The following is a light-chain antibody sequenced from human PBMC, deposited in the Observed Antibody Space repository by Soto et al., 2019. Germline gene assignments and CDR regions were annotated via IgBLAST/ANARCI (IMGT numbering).Light chain of an antibody. J-gene: IGKJ4*01. CDR3: QQYGSSPLT. Sequence: EIVLTQSPVTLSLSPGERATLSCRASQSVSSSYIAWYQQKPGQAPRLLIYDASSRATGIPDRFSGSGSGTDFTLTISRLEPEDFAVYYCQQYGSSPLTFGGGTKVDIK. V-gene: IGKV3-20*01. CDR2: DAS. CDR1: QSVSSSY.